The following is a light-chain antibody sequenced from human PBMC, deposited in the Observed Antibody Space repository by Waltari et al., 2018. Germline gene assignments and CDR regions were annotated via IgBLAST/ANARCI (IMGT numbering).Light chain of an antibody. CDR1: QSVSRY. J-gene: IGKJ3*01. Sequence: ETVLTQSPATLSLSPGERATLSCRASQSVSRYLAWYQQKPGQAPRLLIYDVSNRATGIPARFSGSGSRTDFTLTISSLEPEDFAVYYCQQRSNWLFTFGPGTKVDIK. V-gene: IGKV3-11*01. CDR3: QQRSNWLFT. CDR2: DVS.